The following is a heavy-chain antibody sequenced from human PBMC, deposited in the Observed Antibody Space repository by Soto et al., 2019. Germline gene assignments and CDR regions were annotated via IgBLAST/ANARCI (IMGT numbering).Heavy chain of an antibody. CDR3: AKDRGWSLTDY. V-gene: IGHV3-23*01. Sequence: GGSLRLSCAASGFTFSNYAVTWVRQAPGKGLEWVSTISGSGGSTYYADSVKGRFTISRDNSKNTLYLQMNSLRAEDTAVYYCAKDRGWSLTDYCGKGTLVTLSS. CDR2: ISGSGGST. J-gene: IGHJ4*02. CDR1: GFTFSNYA. D-gene: IGHD6-19*01.